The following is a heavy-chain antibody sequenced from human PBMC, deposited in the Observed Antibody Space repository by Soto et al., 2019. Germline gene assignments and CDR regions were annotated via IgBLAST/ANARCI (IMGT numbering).Heavy chain of an antibody. Sequence: GGSLRLSCAASGFTFSSYDMHWVRQATGKGLEWVSAIGTAGDTYYPGSVKGRFTISRENAKNSLYLQMNSLRAEDTAVYYCARARGGREDPFFDYWGQGTLVTVSS. D-gene: IGHD3-16*01. J-gene: IGHJ4*02. CDR3: ARARGGREDPFFDY. V-gene: IGHV3-13*01. CDR2: IGTAGDT. CDR1: GFTFSSYD.